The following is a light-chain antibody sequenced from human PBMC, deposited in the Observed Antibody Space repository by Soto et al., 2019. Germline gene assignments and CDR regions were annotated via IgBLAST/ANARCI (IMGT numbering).Light chain of an antibody. Sequence: QAVVTQPASVSGSPGQSITIACTGTRRDVGLYNRVSWYQQLPGKAPKLISYEVNERPSGISDRFSGSKSGNTASLTISGLQDEDEADYDCCSYVGSSILMFGGGTKLTVL. J-gene: IGLJ3*02. V-gene: IGLV2-23*02. CDR3: CSYVGSSILM. CDR1: RRDVGLYNR. CDR2: EVN.